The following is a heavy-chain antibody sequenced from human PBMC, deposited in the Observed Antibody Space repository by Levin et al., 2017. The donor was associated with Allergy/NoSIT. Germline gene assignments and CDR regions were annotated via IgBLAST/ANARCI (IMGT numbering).Heavy chain of an antibody. D-gene: IGHD3-10*01. Sequence: ASVKVSCKASGYTFTSYGISWVRQAPGQGLEWMGWISAYNGNTNYAQKLQGRVTMTTDTSTSTAYMELRSLRSDDTAVYYCARDLWAYYYGSGSPYDAFDIWGQGTMVTVSS. J-gene: IGHJ3*02. CDR1: GYTFTSYG. CDR3: ARDLWAYYYGSGSPYDAFDI. V-gene: IGHV1-18*01. CDR2: ISAYNGNT.